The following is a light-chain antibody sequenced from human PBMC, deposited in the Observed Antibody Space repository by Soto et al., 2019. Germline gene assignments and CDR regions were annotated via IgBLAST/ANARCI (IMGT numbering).Light chain of an antibody. CDR1: ESISSN. J-gene: IGKJ1*01. V-gene: IGKV3-15*01. Sequence: PPALYLAPLEGSTLSCRASESISSNLAWYQQKPGQAPRLLIFDASTRATGIPARFSGSGSGTEFTLTIRSLQSEDFAVYYCHQYSDWVTFGQGTKVDIK. CDR3: HQYSDWVT. CDR2: DAS.